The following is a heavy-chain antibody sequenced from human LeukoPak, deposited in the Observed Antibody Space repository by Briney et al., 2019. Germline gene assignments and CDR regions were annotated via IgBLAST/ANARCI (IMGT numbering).Heavy chain of an antibody. J-gene: IGHJ6*02. CDR3: ASGDLGDGYYYGMDV. Sequence: QPGRSLRLSCAASGFTFSSYAMHWVRQAPGKGLEWVAVISYDGSNKYYADSVKGRFTISRDNSKNTLYLQMNSLRAEDTAVYYCASGDLGDGYYYGMDVWGQGTTVTVSS. CDR1: GFTFSSYA. V-gene: IGHV3-30*04. CDR2: ISYDGSNK. D-gene: IGHD4-17*01.